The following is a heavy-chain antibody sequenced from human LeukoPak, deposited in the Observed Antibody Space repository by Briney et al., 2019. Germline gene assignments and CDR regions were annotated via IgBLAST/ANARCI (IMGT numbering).Heavy chain of an antibody. V-gene: IGHV4-39*01. CDR2: VSFSGTP. CDR1: GGSVNSRFYY. CDR3: ARHYRSGPGPYVPLED. J-gene: IGHJ4*02. D-gene: IGHD3-10*01. Sequence: PSETLSLTCTVSGGSVNSRFYYWGWIRQPPGKGLEWIGSVSFSGTPYYNPSLNSRVTMSVDTSKNQFSLQLNSATAADTAIYYCARHYRSGPGPYVPLEDWGQGIPVTVSS.